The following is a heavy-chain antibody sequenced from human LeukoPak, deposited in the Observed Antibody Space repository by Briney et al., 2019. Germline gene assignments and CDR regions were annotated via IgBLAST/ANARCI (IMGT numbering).Heavy chain of an antibody. V-gene: IGHV3-9*01. Sequence: SLRLSCAASGFTFDDYAMHWVRQAPGKGLEWVSDISWNSGSIGYADSVKGRFTISRDNAKNSLYLQMNSLRAEDTALYYCAKDLCSSTSCYAGGIDYWGQGTLVTVSS. J-gene: IGHJ4*02. D-gene: IGHD2-2*01. CDR1: GFTFDDYA. CDR2: ISWNSGSI. CDR3: AKDLCSSTSCYAGGIDY.